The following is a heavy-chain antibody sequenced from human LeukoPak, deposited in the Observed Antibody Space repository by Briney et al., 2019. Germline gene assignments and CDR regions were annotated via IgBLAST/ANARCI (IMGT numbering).Heavy chain of an antibody. CDR3: ARDSADSGWLDY. J-gene: IGHJ4*02. CDR1: GFTFSSYE. D-gene: IGHD6-19*01. V-gene: IGHV3-48*03. Sequence: GGSLRLSCAASGFTFSSYEMNSVRQAPGKGRECVSYISSSGSSTYYAESVKGRFTISRDNVKNSLHLKMNNLRAEDTAVYYCARDSADSGWLDYWGQGTLVTVSS. CDR2: ISSSGSST.